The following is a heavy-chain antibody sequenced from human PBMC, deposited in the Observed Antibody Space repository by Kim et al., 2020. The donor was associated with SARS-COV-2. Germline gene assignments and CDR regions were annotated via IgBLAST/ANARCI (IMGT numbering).Heavy chain of an antibody. CDR1: GGSFSGYY. V-gene: IGHV4-34*01. CDR3: ARDRGIAAASDYYYGMDV. CDR2: INHSGST. Sequence: SETLSLTCAVYGGSFSGYYWSWIRQPPGKGLEWIGEINHSGSTNYNPSLKSRVTISVDTSKNQFSLKLSPVTAADTAVYYCARDRGIAAASDYYYGMDVWGQGTTVTVSS. D-gene: IGHD6-13*01. J-gene: IGHJ6*02.